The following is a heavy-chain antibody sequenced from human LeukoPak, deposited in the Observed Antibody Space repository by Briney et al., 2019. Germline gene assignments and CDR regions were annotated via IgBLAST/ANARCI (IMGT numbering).Heavy chain of an antibody. V-gene: IGHV3-30*18. D-gene: IGHD3-22*01. CDR2: ISYDGSNK. CDR1: GFTFSSYG. J-gene: IGHJ4*02. CDR3: AKEAMYYYDSSGYYDY. Sequence: PGGSLRLSCAASGFTFSSYGMHWVRQAPARGLEGVAVISYDGSNKYYADSVKGRFTISRDNSKNTLYLQMTSLRAEDTAAYYCAKEAMYYYDSSGYYDYWGQGTLVTVSS.